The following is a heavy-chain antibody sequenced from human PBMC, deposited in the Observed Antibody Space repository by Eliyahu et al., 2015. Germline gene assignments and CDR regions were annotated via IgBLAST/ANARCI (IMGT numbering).Heavy chain of an antibody. CDR3: ARVTDSSSWSKYYLDY. J-gene: IGHJ4*01. D-gene: IGHD6-13*01. CDR2: IYSGGTS. CDR1: VGAIRNNY. V-gene: IGHV4-59*01. Sequence: QVQLQESGPGLVKPSETLSLTCXVSVGAIRNNYWTWIRQSPGRGLEWIGYIYSGGTSNYNPSLKGRVTISVDSSKDQFSLSLSSVTAADTAVYYCARVTDSSSWSKYYLDYWGQGILVTVSS.